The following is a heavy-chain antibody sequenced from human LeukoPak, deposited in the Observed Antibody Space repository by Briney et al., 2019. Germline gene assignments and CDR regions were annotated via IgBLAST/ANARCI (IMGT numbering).Heavy chain of an antibody. CDR3: ARGYSSSWYYFDY. Sequence: PSETLSLTCTVSGGSISSYYWSWIRQPPGKGLEWIGYIYYSGSTNYNPSLKSRVTISVDTSKNQFSLKLSSVTAADTAVYYCARGYSSSWYYFDYWGQGTLVTVSS. J-gene: IGHJ4*02. V-gene: IGHV4-59*01. CDR2: IYYSGST. CDR1: GGSISSYY. D-gene: IGHD6-13*01.